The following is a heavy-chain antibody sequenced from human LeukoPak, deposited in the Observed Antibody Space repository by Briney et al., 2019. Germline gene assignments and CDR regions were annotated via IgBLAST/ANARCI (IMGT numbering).Heavy chain of an antibody. J-gene: IGHJ5*02. Sequence: SETLSLTCTVSGASINSNYWSWIRQSPGKGLECIAYIYYNGDINYNPSLRSRATISLDTSRNQVSLKLTSLTAADAAVYYCARGHYDLGPWGQGTLVTVSS. CDR2: IYYNGDI. CDR1: GASINSNY. D-gene: IGHD3-22*01. V-gene: IGHV4-59*01. CDR3: ARGHYDLGP.